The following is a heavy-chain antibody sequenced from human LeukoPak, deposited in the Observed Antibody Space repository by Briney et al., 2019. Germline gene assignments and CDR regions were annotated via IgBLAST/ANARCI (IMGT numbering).Heavy chain of an antibody. J-gene: IGHJ5*02. D-gene: IGHD3-3*01. Sequence: SVTVSCKASGGTFSSYAISWVRQAPGQGLEWMGGIIPIFGTTNYAQKFQGRVTITTDESTSTAYMELSSLRSEDTAVYYCARDGGSDFWSGYYRGGNWFDPWGQGTLVTVSS. CDR2: IIPIFGTT. CDR3: ARDGGSDFWSGYYRGGNWFDP. V-gene: IGHV1-69*05. CDR1: GGTFSSYA.